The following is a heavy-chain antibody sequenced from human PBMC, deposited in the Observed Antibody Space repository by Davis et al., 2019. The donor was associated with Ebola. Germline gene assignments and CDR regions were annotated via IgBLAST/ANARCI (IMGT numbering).Heavy chain of an antibody. V-gene: IGHV1-2*06. CDR1: GYTFTGYY. Sequence: ASVKVSCKASGYTFTGYYMHWVRQAPGQGLEWMGRINPNSGGTNYAQKFQGRVTMTRDTSISTAYMELSRLRSDDTAVYYCARRSPYYDSSGYYWLLDYWGQGTLVTVSS. D-gene: IGHD3-22*01. J-gene: IGHJ4*02. CDR3: ARRSPYYDSSGYYWLLDY. CDR2: INPNSGGT.